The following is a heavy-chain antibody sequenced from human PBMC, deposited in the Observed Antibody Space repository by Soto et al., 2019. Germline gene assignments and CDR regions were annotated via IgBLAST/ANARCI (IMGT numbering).Heavy chain of an antibody. CDR2: IYYSGST. CDR1: GGSISSGGYY. CDR3: ARVPGYCSGGSCYSDIWFDP. Sequence: QVQLQESGPGLVKPSQTLSLTCTVSGGSISSGGYYWSWIRQHPGKGLEWIGYIYYSGSTYYNPSLKSRVTISVDTSKNQYSLKLSSVTAADTAVYYCARVPGYCSGGSCYSDIWFDPWGQGTLVTVSS. J-gene: IGHJ5*02. D-gene: IGHD2-15*01. V-gene: IGHV4-31*03.